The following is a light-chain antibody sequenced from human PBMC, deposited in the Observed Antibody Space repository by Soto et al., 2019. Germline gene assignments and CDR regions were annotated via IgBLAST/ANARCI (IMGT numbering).Light chain of an antibody. CDR2: EAS. CDR1: QSISHF. Sequence: IVLAQSPSTLSLSPGERATLSSRASQSISHFLAWYQQRPGQATRPLIDEASNRATGIPTLCSGSGSGTEFTLTISSLQSEDVAVYCCQQYIRWPLTFGGGTKVDIK. J-gene: IGKJ4*01. CDR3: QQYIRWPLT. V-gene: IGKV3-11*01.